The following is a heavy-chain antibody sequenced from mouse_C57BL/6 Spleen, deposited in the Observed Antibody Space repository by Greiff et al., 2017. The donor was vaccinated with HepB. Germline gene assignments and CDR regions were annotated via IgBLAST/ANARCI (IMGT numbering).Heavy chain of an antibody. Sequence: EVKVVESGGGLVQPGGSMKLSCAASGFTFSDAWMDWVRQSPEKGLEWVAEIRNKANNHATYYAESVKGRFTISRDDSKSSVYLQMNSLRAEDTGIYYCTGGVRGYYAMDYWGQGTSVTVSS. CDR2: IRNKANNHAT. J-gene: IGHJ4*01. CDR3: TGGVRGYYAMDY. V-gene: IGHV6-6*01. CDR1: GFTFSDAW. D-gene: IGHD5-1*01.